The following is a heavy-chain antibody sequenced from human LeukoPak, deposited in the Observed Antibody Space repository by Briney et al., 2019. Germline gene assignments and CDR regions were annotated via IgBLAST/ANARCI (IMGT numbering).Heavy chain of an antibody. D-gene: IGHD3-3*01. CDR3: ARNYDFWSGYSEFDY. V-gene: IGHV3-30-3*01. J-gene: IGHJ4*02. Sequence: GGSLRLSCAASGFTFSSYAMHWVRQAPGKGLEWVAVISYDGSNKYYADSVKGRFTISRDNSKNTLYLQMNSLRAEDTAVYYCARNYDFWSGYSEFDYWGQGTLVTVSS. CDR2: ISYDGSNK. CDR1: GFTFSSYA.